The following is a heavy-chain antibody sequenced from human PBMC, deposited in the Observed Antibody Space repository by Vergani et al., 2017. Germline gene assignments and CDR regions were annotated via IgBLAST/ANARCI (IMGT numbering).Heavy chain of an antibody. CDR3: ASGKYYSNSTSHFRGRYFDV. V-gene: IGHV4-39*01. Sequence: QMQLQESGPGLVKASEPLSLTCTVPGDSIISRSYYWGWIRQPPRKGLEWIGSIYNSGNGDSSSSLKSRVTISADTSKNQFSLRLTSVTAADTAVYYCASGKYYSNSTSHFRGRYFDVWGRGTLVTVPS. CDR1: GDSIISRSYY. D-gene: IGHD3-16*01. CDR2: IYNSGNG. J-gene: IGHJ2*01.